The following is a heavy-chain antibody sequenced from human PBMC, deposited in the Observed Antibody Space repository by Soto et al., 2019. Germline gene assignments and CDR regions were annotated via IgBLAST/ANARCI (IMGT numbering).Heavy chain of an antibody. D-gene: IGHD5-18*01. CDR1: GFTFSRYA. CDR2: LSGSGYTT. Sequence: GGSLRLSCAASGFTFSRYAMSWVRQAPGKGLEWVSALSGSGYTTYYADSVKGRFTISRDNSNNTLYLQMNSLRVEDTAAYFCARWDSFGYYFDSWGQGTPVTVSS. V-gene: IGHV3-23*01. J-gene: IGHJ4*02. CDR3: ARWDSFGYYFDS.